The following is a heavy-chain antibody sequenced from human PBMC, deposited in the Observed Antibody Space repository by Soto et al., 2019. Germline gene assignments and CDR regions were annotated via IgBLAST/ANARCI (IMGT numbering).Heavy chain of an antibody. CDR1: GGTFSSYA. Sequence: SVKVSCKASGGTFSSYAISWVRQAPGQGLEWMGGIIPIFGTANYAQKFQGRVTITADESTSTAYMELSSLRSEDTAVYYCARDPDDSSGYYYGSHGMDVWGQGTTVTVSS. V-gene: IGHV1-69*13. CDR3: ARDPDDSSGYYYGSHGMDV. D-gene: IGHD3-22*01. J-gene: IGHJ6*02. CDR2: IIPIFGTA.